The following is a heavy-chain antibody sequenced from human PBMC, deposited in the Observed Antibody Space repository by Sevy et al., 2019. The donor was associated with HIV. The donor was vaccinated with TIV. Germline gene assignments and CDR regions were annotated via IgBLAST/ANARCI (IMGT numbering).Heavy chain of an antibody. D-gene: IGHD1-26*01. CDR1: GFTFGDFA. CDR2: IRSKAYGGTT. Sequence: GGSLRFSCTASGFTFGDFAMSWFRQAPGEGLEWISFIRSKAYGGTTEYAPSVRGRFIVSRDDSRNIAYLQMNSLRTEDTAVYYCTRDHIGPTFDFDHRGQGTLVTVSS. CDR3: TRDHIGPTFDFDH. J-gene: IGHJ5*02. V-gene: IGHV3-49*03.